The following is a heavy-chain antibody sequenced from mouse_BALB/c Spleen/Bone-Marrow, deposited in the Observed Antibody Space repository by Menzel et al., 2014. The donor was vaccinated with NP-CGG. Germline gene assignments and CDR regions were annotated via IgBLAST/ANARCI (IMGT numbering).Heavy chain of an antibody. V-gene: IGHV5-12-2*01. Sequence: EVKLVESGGGLVQPGGSLKLSCAASGFTFSSYTMSWVRQTPEKRLEWVAYITSGGGSTYYPDTVKGRFTTSRDNAKNTLYLQMSSLKSEDTAMYYCARHVGNPYAMDYWGQGTPVTVSS. J-gene: IGHJ4*01. CDR2: ITSGGGST. CDR1: GFTFSSYT. D-gene: IGHD3-1*01. CDR3: ARHVGNPYAMDY.